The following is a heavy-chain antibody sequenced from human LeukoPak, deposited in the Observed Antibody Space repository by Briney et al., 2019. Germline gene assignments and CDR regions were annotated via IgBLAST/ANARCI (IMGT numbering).Heavy chain of an antibody. CDR1: GFTVSSSY. Sequence: GGSLRLSCAASGFTVSSSYMSWVRQAPGKGLEWVSVIYSGGSTYYADSVQGRFTISRDTSKNTLYLQMNSLRAEDTAVYFCARRTSTAYLDYWGRGTLVTVSS. D-gene: IGHD2-21*02. CDR3: ARRTSTAYLDY. CDR2: IYSGGST. V-gene: IGHV3-66*01. J-gene: IGHJ4*02.